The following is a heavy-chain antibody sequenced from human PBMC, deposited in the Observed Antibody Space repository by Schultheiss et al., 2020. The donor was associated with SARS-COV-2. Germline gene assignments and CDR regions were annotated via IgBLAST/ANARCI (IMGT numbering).Heavy chain of an antibody. V-gene: IGHV3-23*01. CDR2: ISAAGGNT. J-gene: IGHJ4*02. D-gene: IGHD3-3*01. CDR3: VRDYYTYDY. Sequence: GESLKISCAASGLTLSGYAMTWVRQAPGKGLEWVSSISAAGGNTNYADSVKGRFTISRDNARNTLYLQMNSLRAEDTAVYYCVRDYYTYDYWGQGTLVTVSS. CDR1: GLTLSGYA.